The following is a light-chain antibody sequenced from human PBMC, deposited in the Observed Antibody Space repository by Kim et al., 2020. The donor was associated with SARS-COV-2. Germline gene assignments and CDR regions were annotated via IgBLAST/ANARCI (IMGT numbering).Light chain of an antibody. V-gene: IGKV4-1*01. CDR2: WAS. CDR3: QQYSSIVYT. CDR1: QSVLSRSNNKDY. J-gene: IGKJ2*01. Sequence: RATINCKSSQSVLSRSNNKDYLAWYQQKPGQPPKLLIYWASTRESGVPDRFTGSGSGTDFALTIRSLQSEDVAVYYCQQYSSIVYTIGQGTKLEI.